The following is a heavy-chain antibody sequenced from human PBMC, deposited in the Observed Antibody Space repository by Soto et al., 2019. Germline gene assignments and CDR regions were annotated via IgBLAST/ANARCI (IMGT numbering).Heavy chain of an antibody. D-gene: IGHD6-13*01. V-gene: IGHV3-30*18. CDR1: GFTFSSYG. J-gene: IGHJ4*02. Sequence: GGSLRLSCAASGFTFSSYGMHWVRQAPGKGLEWVAVISYDGSNKYYADSVKGRFTISRDNSKNTLYLQMNSLRAEDTAVYYCAKAVSKKAAAGLDYWGQGT. CDR3: AKAVSKKAAAGLDY. CDR2: ISYDGSNK.